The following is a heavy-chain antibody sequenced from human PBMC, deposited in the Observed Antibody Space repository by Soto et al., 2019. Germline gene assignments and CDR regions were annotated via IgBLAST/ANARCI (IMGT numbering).Heavy chain of an antibody. D-gene: IGHD3-9*01. Sequence: SGPTLVNPTQTLTLTCTFSGFSLSTGGVGVGWIRQPPGKALEWLALIYWDDDKRYSPSLKSRLTITKDTSKNQVVLTMTNMDPVDTATYYCAHSSYDILTGYYKPLNWFDPWGQGTLVTVSS. CDR3: AHSSYDILTGYYKPLNWFDP. CDR1: GFSLSTGGVG. CDR2: IYWDDDK. V-gene: IGHV2-5*02. J-gene: IGHJ5*02.